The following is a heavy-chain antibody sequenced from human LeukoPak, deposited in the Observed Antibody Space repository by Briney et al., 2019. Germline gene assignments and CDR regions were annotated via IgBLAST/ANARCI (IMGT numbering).Heavy chain of an antibody. J-gene: IGHJ4*02. Sequence: GGSLRLSCAASGFTFSSYEMNWVRQAPGKGLEWVSYISSSGSTIYYADSVKGRFTISGDNAKNSLYLQMNSLRAEDTAVYYCARGRATVAGDDFDYWGQGTLVTVSS. CDR2: ISSSGSTI. CDR1: GFTFSSYE. D-gene: IGHD6-19*01. CDR3: ARGRATVAGDDFDY. V-gene: IGHV3-48*03.